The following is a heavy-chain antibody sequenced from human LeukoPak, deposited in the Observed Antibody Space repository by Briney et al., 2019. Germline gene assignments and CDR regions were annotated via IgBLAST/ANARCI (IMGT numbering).Heavy chain of an antibody. CDR3: ARRNAMDV. J-gene: IGHJ6*02. CDR1: GFIFSSYS. Sequence: GGSLRLSCVASGFIFSSYSMNWVRQAPGKGLQWVSHIRSSGDTMYYADSVRGRFTISRDNAKNSLYLQMSSLRDEDTAVYYCARRNAMDVWGQGTTVIVFS. V-gene: IGHV3-48*02. CDR2: IRSSGDTM.